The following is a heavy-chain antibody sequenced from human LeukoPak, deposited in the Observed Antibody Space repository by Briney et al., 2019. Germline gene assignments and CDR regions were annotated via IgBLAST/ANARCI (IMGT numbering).Heavy chain of an antibody. CDR2: IYYSGTT. Sequence: SSETLSLTCTVSGGSISSYYWSWIRQPAGKGLEWIGTIYYSGTTYYNPSLESRVTISEDTSKNQFSLTLRSVTAADTAVYYCARQISDYYYYYMDVWGKGTTVTVSS. CDR1: GGSISSYY. J-gene: IGHJ6*03. V-gene: IGHV4-59*08. D-gene: IGHD3-10*01. CDR3: ARQISDYYYYYMDV.